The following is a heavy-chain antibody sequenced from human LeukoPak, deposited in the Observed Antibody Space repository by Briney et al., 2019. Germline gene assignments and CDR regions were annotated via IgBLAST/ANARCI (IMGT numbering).Heavy chain of an antibody. CDR2: ISYDGSNK. J-gene: IGHJ4*02. Sequence: PGRSLRLSCAASGXIFSIYGVHWVRQAPGKGLEWVAVISYDGSNKYYADSVKGRFTISRDNSKNTLYLQMNSLRGEDTAVYYCAKDLGVQWRLPYYFDYWGQGTLVTVSS. V-gene: IGHV3-30*18. D-gene: IGHD3-3*01. CDR3: AKDLGVQWRLPYYFDY. CDR1: GXIFSIYG.